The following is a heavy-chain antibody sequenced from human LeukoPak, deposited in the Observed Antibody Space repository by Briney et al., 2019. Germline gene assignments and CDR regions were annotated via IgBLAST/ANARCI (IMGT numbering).Heavy chain of an antibody. J-gene: IGHJ6*04. V-gene: IGHV4-34*01. Sequence: SETLSLTCAVYGVTFSGYYWSWIRQPPGKGLEWIGEINHSGSTNYNPSLKSRVTISVDTSKNQFSLKLSSVTAADTAVYYCARGYCSSTSCYRDYYYYYGMDVWGKGTTVTVSS. CDR2: INHSGST. CDR3: ARGYCSSTSCYRDYYYYYGMDV. CDR1: GVTFSGYY. D-gene: IGHD2-2*02.